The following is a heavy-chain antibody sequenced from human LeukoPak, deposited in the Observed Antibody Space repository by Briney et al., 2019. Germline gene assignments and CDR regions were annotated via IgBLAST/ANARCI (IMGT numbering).Heavy chain of an antibody. CDR3: AKDMYYYDSSGYPSIDY. V-gene: IGHV3-23*01. J-gene: IGHJ4*02. D-gene: IGHD3-22*01. CDR1: GFTFSTFA. CDR2: IFPSGGEI. Sequence: GGSLRLSCAASGFTFSTFAMIWVRQPPGKGLEWVSSIFPSGGEIHYADSVRGRFTISRDNAKNSLYLQMNSLRAEDTALYYCAKDMYYYDSSGYPSIDYWGQGTLVTVSS.